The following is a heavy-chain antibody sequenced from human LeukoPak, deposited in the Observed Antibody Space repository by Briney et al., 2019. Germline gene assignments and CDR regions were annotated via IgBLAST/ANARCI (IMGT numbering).Heavy chain of an antibody. J-gene: IGHJ4*02. CDR1: GFTVRTNY. V-gene: IGHV3-66*01. D-gene: IGHD5-12*01. CDR3: ATRPSGYDMPYFDY. Sequence: PGGSLRLSCAASGFTVRTNYMSLVRQAPGKGLEWVSLIYVGGGTLYADPVKGRFIISRDNSKNMLYLQMNSLRGEDTAVYYCATRPSGYDMPYFDYWGQGTLVTVSS. CDR2: IYVGGGT.